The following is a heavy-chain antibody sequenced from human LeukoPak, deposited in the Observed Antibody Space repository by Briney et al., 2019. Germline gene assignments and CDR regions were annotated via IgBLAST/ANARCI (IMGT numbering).Heavy chain of an antibody. Sequence: SETLSLTCTVSGGSVSSSSYYWDWIRQPPGKGLEWIGSMYYSGSIHYNPSLKSRVTASVDTSKTQFSLKLSSVTAADTAVYYCAREVRFCTGDTCYRWFDPWGKGTLVTVSS. CDR1: GGSVSSSSYY. J-gene: IGHJ5*02. D-gene: IGHD2-15*01. CDR2: MYYSGSI. V-gene: IGHV4-39*07. CDR3: AREVRFCTGDTCYRWFDP.